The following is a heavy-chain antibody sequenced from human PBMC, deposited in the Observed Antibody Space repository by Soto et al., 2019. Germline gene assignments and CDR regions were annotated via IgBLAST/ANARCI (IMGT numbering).Heavy chain of an antibody. Sequence: QVQLVQSGVEVKRPGSSVKVSCKASGGTFSNYAITWVRQAPGQGPEWMGGIMPVFGTSNYAQKFQGRVTITADKSTNTAYMELSSLRSEDTAVFFCARTRSSGFYPNDAADIWGQGTIVIVSS. CDR1: GGTFSNYA. D-gene: IGHD3-22*01. V-gene: IGHV1-69*06. CDR2: IMPVFGTS. CDR3: ARTRSSGFYPNDAADI. J-gene: IGHJ3*02.